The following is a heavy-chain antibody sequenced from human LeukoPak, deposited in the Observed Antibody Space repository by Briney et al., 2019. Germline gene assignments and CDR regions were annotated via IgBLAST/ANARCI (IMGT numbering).Heavy chain of an antibody. D-gene: IGHD1-7*01. CDR3: ARGFRTGTTFGY. Sequence: SETLSLTCAVYGGSFSGYYWSSIRQPPGKGLEWTGGINHSGSTNYNPSLKSRVTISVDTSKNQFSLKLSSVTAADTAVYYCARGFRTGTTFGYWGQGTLVTVSS. CDR2: INHSGST. CDR1: GGSFSGYY. V-gene: IGHV4-34*01. J-gene: IGHJ4*02.